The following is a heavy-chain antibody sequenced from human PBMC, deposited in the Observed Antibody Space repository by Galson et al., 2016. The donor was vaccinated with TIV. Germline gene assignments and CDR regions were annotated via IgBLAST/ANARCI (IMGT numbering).Heavy chain of an antibody. Sequence: QSGAEVKKPGESLKISRKGSGYSFSNYWIGWVRQMPGKGLEWMGVIHPADSDTRYSPSFQGQVTISADKSISTAYLQWSSLKASDTAVYYCARRRVATTGTSTYYHYMDVWGKGTTVTVSS. V-gene: IGHV5-51*01. D-gene: IGHD1-1*01. CDR1: GYSFSNYW. J-gene: IGHJ6*03. CDR3: ARRRVATTGTSTYYHYMDV. CDR2: IHPADSDT.